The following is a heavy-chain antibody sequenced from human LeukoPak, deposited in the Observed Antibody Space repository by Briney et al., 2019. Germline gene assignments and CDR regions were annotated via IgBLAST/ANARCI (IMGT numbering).Heavy chain of an antibody. Sequence: GESLKISCKGSGYSFTSYWIGWVRQMPGKGLEWMGIIYPGDSDTRYSPSFRGQVTISADKSISTAYLQWSSLKASDTAMYYCARPRGCSSTSCYLGSWGQGTLVTVSS. CDR2: IYPGDSDT. V-gene: IGHV5-51*01. CDR1: GYSFTSYW. D-gene: IGHD2-2*01. J-gene: IGHJ5*02. CDR3: ARPRGCSSTSCYLGS.